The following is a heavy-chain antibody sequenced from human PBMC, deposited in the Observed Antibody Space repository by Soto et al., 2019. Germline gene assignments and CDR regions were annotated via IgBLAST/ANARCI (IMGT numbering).Heavy chain of an antibody. CDR3: ATHSSNWYYFDY. J-gene: IGHJ4*02. Sequence: ASVKVSCKASGYTFTSYGISWVRQAPGQGLEWMGWISAYNGNTKYAQKLQGRVTMTTDTSTSTACMELRSLRSDDTAVYYCATHSSNWYYFDYWGQGTLVTVSS. V-gene: IGHV1-18*01. CDR1: GYTFTSYG. CDR2: ISAYNGNT. D-gene: IGHD6-13*01.